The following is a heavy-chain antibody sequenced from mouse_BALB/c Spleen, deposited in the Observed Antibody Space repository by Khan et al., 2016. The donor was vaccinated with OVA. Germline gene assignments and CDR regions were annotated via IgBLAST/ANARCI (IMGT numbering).Heavy chain of an antibody. V-gene: IGHV3-6*02. J-gene: IGHJ3*01. CDR3: ASKSYGKGAY. CDR2: ISYDGSN. D-gene: IGHD2-1*01. CDR1: GYSITSGYY. Sequence: EVQLQESGPGLVKPSQSLSLTCSVTGYSITSGYYWNWIRQFPGNRLEWMGYISYDGSNNYNPSLKNRISITRDVSKKPFFLKLNSVTTEDKATSYCASKSYGKGAYWGQGTLVTVSA.